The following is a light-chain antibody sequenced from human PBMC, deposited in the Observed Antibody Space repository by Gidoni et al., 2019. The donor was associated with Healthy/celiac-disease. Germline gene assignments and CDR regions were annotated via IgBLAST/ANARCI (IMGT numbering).Light chain of an antibody. CDR3: SSYAGSNNLV. V-gene: IGLV2-8*01. CDR2: EVS. CDR1: SSGVGGYNY. J-gene: IGLJ2*01. Sequence: QSAPNQPPPAAGGPGQSVTISCTGTSSGVGGYNYVSWYQQHPGKAPQLMIYEVSKRPSGVPDRFSGSKSGNTASLTVSGLQAEDEADYYCSSYAGSNNLVFGGGTKLTVL.